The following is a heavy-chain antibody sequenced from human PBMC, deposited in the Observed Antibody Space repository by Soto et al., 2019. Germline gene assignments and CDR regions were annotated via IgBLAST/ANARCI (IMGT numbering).Heavy chain of an antibody. V-gene: IGHV2-5*01. CDR1: GFSLSTTAVG. J-gene: IGHJ4*02. D-gene: IGHD6-19*01. CDR2: IYWNDDK. CDR3: GHWGYSNGWSDY. Sequence: QITLKESGPTLVKPTQTLTLTCTVSGFSLSTTAVGVGWVRQPPGKALEWLALIYWNDDKRYSPSLKSRLTIIKDNSKNQVVLTMTNMGPVDTATYYCGHWGYSNGWSDYRGQGTLVTFSS.